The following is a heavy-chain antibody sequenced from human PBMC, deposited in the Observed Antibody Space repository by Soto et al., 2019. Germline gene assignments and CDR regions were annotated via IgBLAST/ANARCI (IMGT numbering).Heavy chain of an antibody. CDR1: GGSFSGFY. V-gene: IGHV4-34*01. Sequence: SVTLSLTCAVFGGSFSGFYWRRIRQPPGKGLEWIGEINHSGSTNYNPSLKSRVTISVDTSKNQFSLKLSSVTAADTAVYYCARADYGDYVLGMDVWGQGTTVTVSS. J-gene: IGHJ6*02. D-gene: IGHD4-17*01. CDR3: ARADYGDYVLGMDV. CDR2: INHSGST.